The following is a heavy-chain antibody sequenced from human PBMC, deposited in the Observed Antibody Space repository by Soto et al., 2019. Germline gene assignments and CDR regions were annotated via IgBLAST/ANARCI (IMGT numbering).Heavy chain of an antibody. D-gene: IGHD2-2*01. CDR1: GYTFTSYD. CDR3: YAYCSSTSCYRPWFDP. V-gene: IGHV1-8*01. J-gene: IGHJ5*02. CDR2: MNPNSGNT. Sequence: ASVKVSCKASGYTFTSYDINWLRQSTGQGLEWMGWMNPNSGNTGYAQKFQGRVTMTRNTSISTAYMELSSLRSEDTAVYYCYAYCSSTSCYRPWFDPWGQGTLVTVSS.